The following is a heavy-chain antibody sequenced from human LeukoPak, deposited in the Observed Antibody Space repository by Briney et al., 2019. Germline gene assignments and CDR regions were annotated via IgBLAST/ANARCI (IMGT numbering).Heavy chain of an antibody. Sequence: GGSLRLSCVASGFTFNKYAMDWVRQAPGKGLEWVASISYDDTNKVYSDSVKGRFTVSGDRTNNTLYLQMHGLRAEDTAVYYCARDCSSATCYAAFDYWGQGVLVTVSS. D-gene: IGHD2-2*01. CDR2: ISYDDTNK. CDR1: GFTFNKYA. J-gene: IGHJ4*02. CDR3: ARDCSSATCYAAFDY. V-gene: IGHV3-30-3*01.